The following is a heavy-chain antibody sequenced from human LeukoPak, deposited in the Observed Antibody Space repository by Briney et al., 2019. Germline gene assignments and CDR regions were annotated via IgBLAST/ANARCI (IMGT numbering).Heavy chain of an antibody. V-gene: IGHV4-34*01. CDR2: INHSGSA. J-gene: IGHJ4*02. CDR3: ARGVDY. CDR1: GGSFSGYY. Sequence: PSETLSLTCAVYGGSFSGYYWSWIRQPPGKGLEWIGEINHSGSANYNPSLKSRVTISVDTSKNQFSLKLSSVTAADTAVYYCARGVDYWGQGTLVTVSS.